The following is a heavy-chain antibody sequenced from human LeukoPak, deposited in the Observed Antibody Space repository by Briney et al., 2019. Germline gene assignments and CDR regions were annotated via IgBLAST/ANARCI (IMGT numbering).Heavy chain of an antibody. Sequence: GGSLRLSCAASGFTFSSYSMNWVRQAPGKGLEWVSSISSSSSYIYYADSVKGRFTISRDNAKNSLYLQMNSLRAEDTAVYYCARAGADYYDRGIFDYWGQGTLVTVSS. CDR2: ISSSSSYI. CDR1: GFTFSSYS. V-gene: IGHV3-21*01. CDR3: ARAGADYYDRGIFDY. D-gene: IGHD3-22*01. J-gene: IGHJ4*02.